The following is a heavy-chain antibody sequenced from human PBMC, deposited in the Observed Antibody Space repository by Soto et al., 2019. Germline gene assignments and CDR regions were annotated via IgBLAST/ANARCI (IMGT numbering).Heavy chain of an antibody. CDR2: INHSGST. D-gene: IGHD5-12*01. CDR1: VGSFSGYY. J-gene: IGHJ4*02. V-gene: IGHV4-34*01. CDR3: ARGPTN. Sequence: PSETLSLTCAVYVGSFSGYYWSWIRQPPGKGLEWIGEINHSGSTNYNPSLKSRVTISVDTSKNQFSLKVSSVTAADTAVYYCARGPTNWGQGTLVTVSS.